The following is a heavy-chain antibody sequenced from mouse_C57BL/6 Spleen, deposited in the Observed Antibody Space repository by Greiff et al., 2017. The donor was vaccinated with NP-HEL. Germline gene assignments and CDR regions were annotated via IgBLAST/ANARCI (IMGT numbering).Heavy chain of an antibody. V-gene: IGHV7-3*01. CDR2: IRNKANGYTT. Sequence: EVKLMESGGGLVQPGGSLSLSCAASGFTFTDYYMSWVRQPPGKALEWLGFIRNKANGYTTEYSASVKGRFTISRDNSQSILYLQMNALRAEDSATYYCASSYDYDWFAYWGQGTLVTVSA. D-gene: IGHD2-4*01. CDR1: GFTFTDYY. CDR3: ASSYDYDWFAY. J-gene: IGHJ3*01.